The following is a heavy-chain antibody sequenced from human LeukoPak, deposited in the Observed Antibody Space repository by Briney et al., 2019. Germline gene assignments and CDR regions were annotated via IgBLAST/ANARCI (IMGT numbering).Heavy chain of an antibody. CDR3: ARSRRTMVRGVPTDYYGMDV. D-gene: IGHD3-10*01. CDR2: INPSGGST. V-gene: IGHV1-46*01. Sequence: ASVKVSCKASGYTFTSYYMHWVRQAPGQGLEWMGIINPSGGSTSYAQKFQGRVTMTRVTSTSTVYMELSSLRSEDTAVYYCARSRRTMVRGVPTDYYGMDVWGQGTTVTVSS. CDR1: GYTFTSYY. J-gene: IGHJ6*02.